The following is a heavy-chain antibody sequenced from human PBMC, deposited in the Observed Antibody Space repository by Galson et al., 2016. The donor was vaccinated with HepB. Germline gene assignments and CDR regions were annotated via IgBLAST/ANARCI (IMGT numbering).Heavy chain of an antibody. J-gene: IGHJ4*02. CDR1: GYTFTTYP. CDR2: ISAGSGST. D-gene: IGHD3/OR15-3a*01. V-gene: IGHV1-3*01. Sequence: SVKVSCKVSGYTFTTYPMHWVRQAPGQRLEWMGWISAGSGSTESSQKFQGRVTITSDTSANTAYMELSSLRPEDTAVYYCARLSGDFWPVGHWGQGILVTVSS. CDR3: ARLSGDFWPVGH.